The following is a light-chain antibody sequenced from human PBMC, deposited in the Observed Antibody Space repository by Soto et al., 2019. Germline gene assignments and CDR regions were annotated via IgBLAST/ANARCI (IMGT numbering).Light chain of an antibody. CDR3: QQRNNWPSYT. J-gene: IGKJ3*01. CDR2: GVS. CDR1: QSVSSG. Sequence: EIVLTQSPATLPLSLVERVTLTCMAGQSVSSGLSWYQQRPCPAPRVLIYGVSTRASFFPARFSGSGSGTDFTHTISSIGPEELAVYYCQQRNNWPSYTFGPGTKVDI. V-gene: IGKV3-11*01.